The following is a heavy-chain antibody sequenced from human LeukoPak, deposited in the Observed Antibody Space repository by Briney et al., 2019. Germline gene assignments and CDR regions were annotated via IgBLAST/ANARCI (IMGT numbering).Heavy chain of an antibody. J-gene: IGHJ2*01. CDR3: ARGLQYSSSWYKTHWYFDL. Sequence: SETLSLTCTVSGGSISSGGYYWSWIRQHPGKGLEWIGYIYYSGSTYYNPSLKSRVTISVDTSKNQFSLKLSSVTAADTAVYYCARGLQYSSSWYKTHWYFDLWGRGTLVTVSS. D-gene: IGHD6-13*01. CDR1: GGSISSGGYY. V-gene: IGHV4-31*03. CDR2: IYYSGST.